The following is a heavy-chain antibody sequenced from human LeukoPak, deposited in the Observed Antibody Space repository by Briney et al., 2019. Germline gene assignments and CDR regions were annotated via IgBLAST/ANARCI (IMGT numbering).Heavy chain of an antibody. CDR1: GFTFDEHA. CDR2: IRWNSATR. V-gene: IGHV3-9*01. CDR3: AKDGGWAGRNIMLRGVIPSDLDS. J-gene: IGHJ4*02. D-gene: IGHD3-10*01. Sequence: GGSLRLSCEASGFTFDEHAMHWVRQPPGKGLEWVAGIRWNSATRGYADSLKGRVTISREKAKNSLYLQIDSLRVEDTAFYYCAKDGGWAGRNIMLRGVIPSDLDSWGQGTLVTVSS.